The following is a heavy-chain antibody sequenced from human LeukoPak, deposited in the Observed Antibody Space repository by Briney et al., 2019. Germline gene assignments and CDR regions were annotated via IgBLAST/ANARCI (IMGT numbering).Heavy chain of an antibody. J-gene: IGHJ5*02. V-gene: IGHV4-39*02. CDR1: GGSISTTRHY. CDR2: MYYGGST. Sequence: AETLSLTCAVSGGSISTTRHYWGWIRQPPGKGLEWIGNMYYGGSTYYNPSLRSRVTISVDTAKNQFSLKLSSVTAADTAVYYCAREGTAGTNLNWFDPWGQGTLVTVSS. D-gene: IGHD1-1*01. CDR3: AREGTAGTNLNWFDP.